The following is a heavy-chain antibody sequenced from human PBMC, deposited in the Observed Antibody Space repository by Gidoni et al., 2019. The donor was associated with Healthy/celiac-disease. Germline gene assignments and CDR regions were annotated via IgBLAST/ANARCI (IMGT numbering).Heavy chain of an antibody. Sequence: EVQLVESGGGLVQPGGSLRLSCAASAFTFSSFSMNWVRQAPWKGLDWVSYISSSSSTIYYADSVKGRFTISRDNAKNSLYLQMNSLRAEDTAVYYCARDRGGSHAGIAFDIWGQGTMVTVSS. J-gene: IGHJ3*02. CDR2: ISSSSSTI. CDR1: AFTFSSFS. V-gene: IGHV3-48*01. CDR3: ARDRGGSHAGIAFDI. D-gene: IGHD1-26*01.